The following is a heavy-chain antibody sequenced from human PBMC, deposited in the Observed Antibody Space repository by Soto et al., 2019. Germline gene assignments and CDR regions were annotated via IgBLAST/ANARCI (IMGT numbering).Heavy chain of an antibody. CDR3: AKHRGSGSWDYYYYYGMDV. V-gene: IGHV3-23*01. D-gene: IGHD3-10*01. J-gene: IGHJ6*02. Sequence: LRLSCAASGFTFSSYAMSWVRQAPGKGLEWVSAISGSGGSTYYADSVKGRFTISRDNSKNTLYLQMNSLRAEDTAVYYCAKHRGSGSWDYYYYYGMDVWGQGTTVTVSS. CDR1: GFTFSSYA. CDR2: ISGSGGST.